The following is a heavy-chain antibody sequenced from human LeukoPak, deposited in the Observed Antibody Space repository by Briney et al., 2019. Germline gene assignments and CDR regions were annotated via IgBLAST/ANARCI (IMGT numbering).Heavy chain of an antibody. V-gene: IGHV4-34*01. D-gene: IGHD2-2*01. CDR1: GGSFSGYY. J-gene: IGHJ4*02. CDR3: ARLRYCSSTSCPG. Sequence: SETLSLTCAVYGGSFSGYYWSWLRQPPGKGLEWIGEINHSGSTNYNPSLKSRVTISVDTSKNQFSLKLSSVTAADTAVYYCARLRYCSSTSCPGWGQGTLVTVSS. CDR2: INHSGST.